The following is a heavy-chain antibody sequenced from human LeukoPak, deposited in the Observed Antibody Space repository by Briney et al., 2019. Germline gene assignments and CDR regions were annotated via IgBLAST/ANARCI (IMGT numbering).Heavy chain of an antibody. V-gene: IGHV4-39*01. J-gene: IGHJ4*02. CDR3: ARHARQVDKKTGRYSDY. CDR1: GGSISSSSYY. CDR2: IYNSGST. D-gene: IGHD3-10*01. Sequence: SETLSLXCTVSGGSISSSSYYWGWIRQPPEKGLEWIGSIYNSGSTYYNPSLKSRVTISVDTSKNQFSLKLSSVTAADTAVYYCARHARQVDKKTGRYSDYWGQGTLVTVSS.